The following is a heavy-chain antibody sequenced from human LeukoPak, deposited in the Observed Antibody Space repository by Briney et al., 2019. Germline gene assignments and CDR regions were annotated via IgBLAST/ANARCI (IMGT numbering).Heavy chain of an antibody. Sequence: PGGSLRLSCAASGFTFSSYWMSWVRQAPGKGLEWVANIKQDGSEKYYVDSVKGRFTISRDNAKNSLYLQMNSLRAEDTAVYYCARTYYDFWSAYTTYYFHYWGQGTLVTVSS. CDR2: IKQDGSEK. CDR3: ARTYYDFWSAYTTYYFHY. V-gene: IGHV3-7*01. J-gene: IGHJ4*02. D-gene: IGHD3-3*01. CDR1: GFTFSSYW.